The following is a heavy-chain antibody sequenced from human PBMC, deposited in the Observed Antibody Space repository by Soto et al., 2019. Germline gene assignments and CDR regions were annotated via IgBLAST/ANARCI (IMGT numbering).Heavy chain of an antibody. V-gene: IGHV1-69*13. J-gene: IGHJ4*02. CDR1: GGTFSSYA. CDR3: ASLQLGFYYFDY. CDR2: IIPIFGTA. D-gene: IGHD1-1*01. Sequence: ASVKVSCKASGGTFSSYAISWVRQAPGQGLEWMGGIIPIFGTANYAQKFQGRVTITADESTSTAYMELSSLRSEDTAVYYCASLQLGFYYFDYWGQGTLVTVSS.